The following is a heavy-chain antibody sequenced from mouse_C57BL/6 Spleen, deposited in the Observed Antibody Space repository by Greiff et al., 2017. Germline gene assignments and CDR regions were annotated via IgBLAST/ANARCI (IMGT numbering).Heavy chain of an antibody. Sequence: QVQLKESGAELVRPGASVTLSCKASGYTFTDYEMHWVKQTPVHGLEWIGAIDPETGGTAYNQKFKGKAILTADKSSSTAYMELRSLTSEDSAVYYCTEGTFYAMDYWGQGTSVTVSS. V-gene: IGHV1-15*01. J-gene: IGHJ4*01. CDR3: TEGTFYAMDY. CDR2: IDPETGGT. CDR1: GYTFTDYE.